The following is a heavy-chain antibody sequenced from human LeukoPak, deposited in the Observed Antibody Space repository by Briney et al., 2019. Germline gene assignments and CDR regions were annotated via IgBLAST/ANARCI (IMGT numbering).Heavy chain of an antibody. V-gene: IGHV3-48*02. CDR3: APDKYGGPVH. J-gene: IGHJ4*02. CDR1: GFTFSDSS. Sequence: GGSLRLSCAASGFTFSDSSMIWVRQCPGEGLEWLSYISPTSHTLYADSVKGRFTISRDNAKNSLYLQMNSLKDEDPAVYYCAPDKYGGPVHWGQGTLVTVSS. CDR2: ISPTSHT. D-gene: IGHD5-12*01.